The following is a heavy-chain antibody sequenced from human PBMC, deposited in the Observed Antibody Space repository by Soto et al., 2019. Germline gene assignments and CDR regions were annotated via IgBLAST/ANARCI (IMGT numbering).Heavy chain of an antibody. CDR2: TSGGGDVA. CDR3: VKKSIGTVLSPVYWHIGL. V-gene: IGHV3-23*01. J-gene: IGHJ2*01. Sequence: EEQLLESGGGLVQPGGSLRLSCAASGFPFINYAMNWVRQAPGKGLEGVSGTSGGGDVAFYADSAKGRFTISRDNNKNPLGLQMNSLKVEDTGVYSCVKKSIGTVLSPVYWHIGLWGRGILVTVSS. CDR1: GFPFINYA. D-gene: IGHD4-17*01.